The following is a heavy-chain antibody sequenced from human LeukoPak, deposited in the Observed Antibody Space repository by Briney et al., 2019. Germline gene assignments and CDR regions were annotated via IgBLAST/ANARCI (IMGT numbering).Heavy chain of an antibody. D-gene: IGHD3-16*01. CDR2: INPRGGST. Sequence: ASVKVSCKTSGYTVNTYYMHWVRQAPGRGFEWLGIINPRGGSTSYAQNFQGRVTLTRDTSTSTVYMELNSLTSEDTAVYYCARDVRFVSVMSHTAYYFDYWGQGTLVTVSS. CDR1: GYTVNTYY. CDR3: ARDVRFVSVMSHTAYYFDY. J-gene: IGHJ4*02. V-gene: IGHV1-46*02.